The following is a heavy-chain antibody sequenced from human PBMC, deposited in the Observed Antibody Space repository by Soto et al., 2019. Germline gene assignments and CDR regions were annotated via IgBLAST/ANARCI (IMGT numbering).Heavy chain of an antibody. J-gene: IGHJ6*02. CDR2: IYHSGST. D-gene: IGHD3-10*01. CDR3: ARGRLLWFGEDEQVLDV. V-gene: IGHV4-4*02. CDR1: GGSISSSNW. Sequence: QVQLQESGPGLVKPSGTLSLTCAVSGGSISSSNWWSWVRQPPGKGLEWIGEIYHSGSTNYHPSLKSRVTISVYQSKNQFSLKLSSVTAADTAVYYCARGRLLWFGEDEQVLDVWGQGTTVTVSS.